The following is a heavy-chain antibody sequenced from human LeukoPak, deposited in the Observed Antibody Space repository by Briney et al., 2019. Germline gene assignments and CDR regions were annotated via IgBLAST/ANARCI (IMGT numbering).Heavy chain of an antibody. Sequence: SETLSLTCAVYGGSFSGYYWSWIRQPPGKGLEWIGEINHSGSTNYNPSLKSRVTISVDTSKNQFSLKLSSVTAADTAVYYCASLKAYSSSPYFDYWGQGTLVTVSS. D-gene: IGHD6-6*01. V-gene: IGHV4-34*01. CDR1: GGSFSGYY. CDR2: INHSGST. CDR3: ASLKAYSSSPYFDY. J-gene: IGHJ4*02.